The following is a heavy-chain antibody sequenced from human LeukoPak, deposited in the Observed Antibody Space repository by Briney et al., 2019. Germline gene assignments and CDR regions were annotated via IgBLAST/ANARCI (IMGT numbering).Heavy chain of an antibody. CDR2: ISSSSSSI. V-gene: IGHV3-48*01. J-gene: IGHJ5*02. Sequence: PGGSLRLSCAAYGFTFSTYSMNWVRQAPGKGLEWVSYISSSSSSIYYADSVKGRFTISRDNAKNSLYLQMNSLRAEDTAVYYCARDLSGSSWYVLFDPWGQGTLVTVSS. D-gene: IGHD6-13*01. CDR1: GFTFSTYS. CDR3: ARDLSGSSWYVLFDP.